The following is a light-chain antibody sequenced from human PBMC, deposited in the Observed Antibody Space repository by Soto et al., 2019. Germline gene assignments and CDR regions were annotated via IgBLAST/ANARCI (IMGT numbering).Light chain of an antibody. V-gene: IGKV3-20*01. CDR3: HHFGSLPET. CDR1: QSVASSY. Sequence: EVVLTQSPGTLSLSPGERVTLSCRASQSVASSYLAWYQQKPGRAPRLLFYSASSRATGIPDRFSGSGSGTDFTLTISRLGPEDFAVYYCHHFGSLPETFGQGTKVDIK. CDR2: SAS. J-gene: IGKJ1*01.